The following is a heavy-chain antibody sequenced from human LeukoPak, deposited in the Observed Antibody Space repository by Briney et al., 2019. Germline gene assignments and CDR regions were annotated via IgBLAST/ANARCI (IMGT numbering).Heavy chain of an antibody. D-gene: IGHD1-26*01. CDR3: APWIVGGFWADY. CDR2: ISTRSTYT. Sequence: GGSLRLSCAASKFTFYDYVMTWVRQAPGKGLEWVSAISTRSTYTYYEDSVRGRFTISRDDSKNTLYLQMNRLRVDDTARYYCAPWIVGGFWADYWGQGALVTVSS. J-gene: IGHJ4*02. CDR1: KFTFYDYV. V-gene: IGHV3-23*01.